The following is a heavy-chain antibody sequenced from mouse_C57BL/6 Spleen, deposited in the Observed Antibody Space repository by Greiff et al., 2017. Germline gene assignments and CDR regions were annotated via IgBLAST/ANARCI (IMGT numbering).Heavy chain of an antibody. D-gene: IGHD3-2*02. CDR1: GYTFTSYW. Sequence: QVQLQQPGAELVKPGASVKLSCKASGYTFTSYWMQWVKQRPGQGLEWIGEIDPSDSYTNYNQKFKGKATLTVDTSSSTAYMQLSSLTSEDSAVYYCARRSSGCDYWGQGTTLTVSS. CDR2: IDPSDSYT. CDR3: ARRSSGCDY. V-gene: IGHV1-50*01. J-gene: IGHJ2*01.